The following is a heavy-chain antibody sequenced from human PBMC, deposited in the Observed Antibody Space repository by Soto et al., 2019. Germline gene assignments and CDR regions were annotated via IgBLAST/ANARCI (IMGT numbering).Heavy chain of an antibody. CDR1: GFTFSSYW. J-gene: IGHJ4*02. Sequence: GGSLRLSCAASGFTFSSYWMTWVRQAPGKGLEWVANIKQSGSETYYVDSVKGRFTISRDDAKNSLYLQMNTLRAEDAAVYYCARGYSIDYRGQGTLVTVSS. CDR2: IKQSGSET. D-gene: IGHD5-18*01. CDR3: ARGYSIDY. V-gene: IGHV3-7*03.